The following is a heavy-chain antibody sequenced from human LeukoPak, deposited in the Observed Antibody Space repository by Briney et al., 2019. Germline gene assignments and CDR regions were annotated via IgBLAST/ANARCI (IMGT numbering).Heavy chain of an antibody. CDR3: AKDFSSRGYYFDY. Sequence: GGSLRLSCAASGFTFDDYAMHWVRQAPGKGLEWVSGISWNSGSIGYADSVKGRFTISRDNAKNSLYLQMNSLRAEDTALYYCAKDFSSRGYYFDYWGQGTLVTVSS. J-gene: IGHJ4*02. CDR1: GFTFDDYA. CDR2: ISWNSGSI. V-gene: IGHV3-9*01. D-gene: IGHD6-19*01.